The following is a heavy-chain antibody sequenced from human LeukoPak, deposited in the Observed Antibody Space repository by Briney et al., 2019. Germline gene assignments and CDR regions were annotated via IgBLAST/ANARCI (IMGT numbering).Heavy chain of an antibody. D-gene: IGHD3-22*01. CDR1: GFTFSSYA. V-gene: IGHV3-23*01. CDR3: AKGADSSDTYSHLDY. Sequence: QAGGSLRLSCAASGFTFSSYAMSWVRQAPGKGLEWVSGISASGGNTYYADSVKARFTITRDNSKNTLYLQMNSLRAEDTAVYYCAKGADSSDTYSHLDYWGQGTLVTVSS. J-gene: IGHJ4*02. CDR2: ISASGGNT.